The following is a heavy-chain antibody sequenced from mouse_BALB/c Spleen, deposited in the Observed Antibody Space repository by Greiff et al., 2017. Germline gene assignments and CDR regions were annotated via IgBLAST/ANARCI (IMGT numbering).Heavy chain of an antibody. CDR3: ARNYYGSSYDCFAY. V-gene: IGHV1S29*02. D-gene: IGHD1-1*01. J-gene: IGHJ3*01. CDR2: IYPYNGGT. Sequence: EVQLQQSGPELVKPGASVKISCKASGYTFTDYNMHWVKQSHGKSLEWIGYIYPYNGGTCYNQKFKSKATLTVDNSSSTAYMELRSLTSEDSAVYYCARNYYGSSYDCFAYWGQGTSVTVSA. CDR1: GYTFTDYN.